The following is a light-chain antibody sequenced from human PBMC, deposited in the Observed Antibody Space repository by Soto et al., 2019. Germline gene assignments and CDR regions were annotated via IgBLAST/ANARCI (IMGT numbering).Light chain of an antibody. J-gene: IGKJ4*01. Sequence: EIVMTQSPATLSVSPGERATLSCRASQSISSNLAWYQQKPGQAPRLLMFRTSSRATGFPARFSGSGSGTEFNLTISSLQSEDFGVYYCQQYNNWPRANFGGGTKWIS. V-gene: IGKV3-15*01. CDR1: QSISSN. CDR2: RTS. CDR3: QQYNNWPRAN.